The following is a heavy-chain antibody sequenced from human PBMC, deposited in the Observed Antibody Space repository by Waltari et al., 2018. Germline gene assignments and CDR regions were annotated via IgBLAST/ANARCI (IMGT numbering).Heavy chain of an antibody. CDR3: AKDQWFGA. J-gene: IGHJ5*02. CDR2: ISGSGSHI. Sequence: EVQLVESGGGLVKPGGSLRLSCAASGITLSIYDMNWVRQAPGKGLEWASSISGSGSHIYYAASVRGRFTISRDNAKNTLYLQMNSLTVDDTAVYYCAKDQWFGAWGQGTLVTVSS. CDR1: GITLSIYD. V-gene: IGHV3-21*01.